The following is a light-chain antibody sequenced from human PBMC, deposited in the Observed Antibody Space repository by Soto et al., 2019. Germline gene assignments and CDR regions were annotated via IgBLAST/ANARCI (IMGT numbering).Light chain of an antibody. J-gene: IGKJ5*01. CDR2: GVS. V-gene: IGKV3-15*01. CDR3: HQYDNWPIT. CDR1: RSVNNN. Sequence: GMTQAPATLPVSPGVRAILSCRASRSVNNNSLAWYQQKPVQAPRLLIYGVSTSATYSPARYSGSGSGTEFTLMISSLQSEDWAVYYCHQYDNWPITFGKGTRLDI.